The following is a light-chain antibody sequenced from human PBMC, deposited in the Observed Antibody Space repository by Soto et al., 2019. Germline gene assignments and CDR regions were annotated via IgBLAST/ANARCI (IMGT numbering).Light chain of an antibody. J-gene: IGLJ2*01. Sequence: QPVLTQPPSVSGAPGQRVTISCTGSSSNIGAGYDVHWYQQLPGRAPKLLIYGNTNRPSWVPDRFSGSKSGTSASLAITGLLAQDEDDYYCLSFDSSLSVVFGGGTKLTVL. CDR1: SSNIGAGYD. CDR2: GNT. V-gene: IGLV1-40*01. CDR3: LSFDSSLSVV.